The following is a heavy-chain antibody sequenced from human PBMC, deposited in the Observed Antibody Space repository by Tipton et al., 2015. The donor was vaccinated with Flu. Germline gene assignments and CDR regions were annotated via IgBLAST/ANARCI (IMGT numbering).Heavy chain of an antibody. CDR1: GFIFSNYA. CDR2: ISGSGDST. D-gene: IGHD2-8*02. CDR3: ASGGVAKPRPYF. V-gene: IGHV3-23*01. J-gene: IGHJ4*02. Sequence: AASGFIFSNYAMTWVRQAPGKGLEWVSAISGSGDSTYYADSVKGRFTISRDNSKNTLYLQMNSLRAEDTAVYYCASGGVAKPRPYFWGQGTLVTVSS.